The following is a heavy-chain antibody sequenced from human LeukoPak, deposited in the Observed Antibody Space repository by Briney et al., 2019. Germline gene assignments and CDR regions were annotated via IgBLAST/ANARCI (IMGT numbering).Heavy chain of an antibody. CDR2: IYYSGST. V-gene: IGHV4-59*01. CDR3: ARGRDTAMDNYYFDY. Sequence: PETLSLTCTVSGGSISSYYWSWIRQPPGKGLEWIGYIYYSGSTNYNPSLKSRVTISVDTSKNQFSLKLSSVTAADTAVYYCARGRDTAMDNYYFDYWGQGTLVTVSS. CDR1: GGSISSYY. D-gene: IGHD5-18*01. J-gene: IGHJ4*02.